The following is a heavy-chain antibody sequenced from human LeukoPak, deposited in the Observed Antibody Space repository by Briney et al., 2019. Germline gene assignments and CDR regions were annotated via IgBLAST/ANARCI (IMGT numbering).Heavy chain of an antibody. CDR3: AKGGYSFAQHVDY. CDR1: GFTFGSYA. V-gene: IGHV3-23*01. CDR2: ISSSGGST. D-gene: IGHD5-18*01. Sequence: GGSLRLSCAAPGFTFGSYAMNWVRQAPGKGLEWVSGISSSGGSTYYADSVKGRFTISRDNSKNTLFLQMSSLRAEDTAVYYCAKGGYSFAQHVDYWGQGTLVIVSS. J-gene: IGHJ4*02.